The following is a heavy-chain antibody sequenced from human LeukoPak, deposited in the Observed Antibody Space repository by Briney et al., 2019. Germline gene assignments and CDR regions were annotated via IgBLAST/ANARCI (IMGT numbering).Heavy chain of an antibody. Sequence: GGSLRLSCAASGFSFSSHSMNWVRQAPGKGLEWVSYISTTSTTIYYADSVKGRFTISRDNAKNLLYLQMNSLRAEDTAVYYCARGYCSGGSCYRNRGVSDYWGQGTLVTVSS. CDR2: ISTTSTTI. CDR1: GFSFSSHS. J-gene: IGHJ4*02. D-gene: IGHD2-15*01. V-gene: IGHV3-48*04. CDR3: ARGYCSGGSCYRNRGVSDY.